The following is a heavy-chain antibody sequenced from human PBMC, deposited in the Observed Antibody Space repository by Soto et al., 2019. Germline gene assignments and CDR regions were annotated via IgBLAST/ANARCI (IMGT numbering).Heavy chain of an antibody. D-gene: IGHD4-4*01. V-gene: IGHV1-46*01. Sequence: ASVKVPCKASGYTFTSYYMHWVRQAPGQGLEWMGIINPSGGSTSYAQKFQGRVTMTRDTSTSTVYMELSSLRSEDTAVYYCASIYSKGPYFDYWGQGTLVTVSS. CDR2: INPSGGST. J-gene: IGHJ4*02. CDR3: ASIYSKGPYFDY. CDR1: GYTFTSYY.